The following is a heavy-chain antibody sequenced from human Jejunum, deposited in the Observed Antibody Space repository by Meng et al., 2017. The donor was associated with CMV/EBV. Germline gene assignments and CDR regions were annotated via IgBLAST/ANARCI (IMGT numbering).Heavy chain of an antibody. J-gene: IGHJ4*02. V-gene: IGHV3-23*01. Sequence: TFSSYVMIWVRRAPGEGLEWVSSITGTGGSTYYADSVKGRFTISRDNSKNTLYLQMDSLRDEDTAVYYCAKCPPRYSGSTYYLDYWGQGTLVTVSS. CDR2: ITGTGGST. CDR1: TFSSYV. CDR3: AKCPPRYSGSTYYLDY. D-gene: IGHD1-26*01.